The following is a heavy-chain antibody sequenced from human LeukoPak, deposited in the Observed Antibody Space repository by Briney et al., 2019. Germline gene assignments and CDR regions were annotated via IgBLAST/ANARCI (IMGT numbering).Heavy chain of an antibody. Sequence: GGSLRLSCAASGFTFSNYYMNWVRQAPGKGLEWVANIRQDGSAQFYADSVKGRFTISRDKAKNSLYLQMNSLRDEDTAVYYCARWLYSSGWAIDYWGQGTLVTVSS. CDR1: GFTFSNYY. CDR2: IRQDGSAQ. V-gene: IGHV3-7*01. CDR3: ARWLYSSGWAIDY. J-gene: IGHJ4*02. D-gene: IGHD6-19*01.